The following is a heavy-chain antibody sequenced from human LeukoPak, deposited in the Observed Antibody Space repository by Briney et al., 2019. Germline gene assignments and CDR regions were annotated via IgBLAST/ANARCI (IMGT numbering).Heavy chain of an antibody. CDR1: GYTFTNYA. CDR3: ARDDPGGAFDV. CDR2: IGTYNGNP. J-gene: IGHJ3*01. Sequence: ASVKVSCKASGYTFTNYAISWVRQAPGQGLEWMGWIGTYNGNPDYTQRLQGRVTMTTDTSTSTAYMELRSLKSDDTAVYYCARDDPGGAFDVWGRGTMVTVSS. D-gene: IGHD3-16*01. V-gene: IGHV1-18*01.